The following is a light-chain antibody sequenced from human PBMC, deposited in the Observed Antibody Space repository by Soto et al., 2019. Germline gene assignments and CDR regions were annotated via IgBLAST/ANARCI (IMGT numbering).Light chain of an antibody. CDR1: QSVSSSY. Sequence: EIVLTQSPGTLSLSPGERATLSCRASQSVSSSYLAWYQQKPGQAPRLLIYGASNRATGIPDRFSGSGSGTAFTLTISRLEPEDFAVYYCQQYGISLIFTFGPGTKVDIK. J-gene: IGKJ3*01. CDR3: QQYGISLIFT. CDR2: GAS. V-gene: IGKV3-20*01.